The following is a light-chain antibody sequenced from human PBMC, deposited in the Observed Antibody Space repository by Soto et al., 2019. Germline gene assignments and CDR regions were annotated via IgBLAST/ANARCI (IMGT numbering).Light chain of an antibody. CDR1: SSDVGGYHY. Sequence: QSALTQPRSVSGAPGQSVTISCTGTSSDVGGYHYLSWYHQHPGKAPKLMIYDVSKRPSGVPDRFSGSKSGNTASLTISGLQAEDEADYYCCSYAGSYTHVFGTGTKLTVL. CDR3: CSYAGSYTHV. CDR2: DVS. J-gene: IGLJ1*01. V-gene: IGLV2-11*01.